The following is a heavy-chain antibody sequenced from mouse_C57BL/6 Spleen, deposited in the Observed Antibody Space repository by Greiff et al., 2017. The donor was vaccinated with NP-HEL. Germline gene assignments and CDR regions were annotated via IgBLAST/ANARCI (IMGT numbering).Heavy chain of an antibody. V-gene: IGHV1-52*01. J-gene: IGHJ1*03. CDR3: ARSLGYGSSYRYWYFDV. CDR1: GYTFTSYW. D-gene: IGHD1-1*01. Sequence: QVQLQQPGAELVKPGSSVKLSCKASGYTFTSYWMHWVKQRPIQGLEWIGNIDPSDSETHYNQKFKDKATLTVDKSSSTAYMQLSSLTSEDSAVYYCARSLGYGSSYRYWYFDVWGTGTTVTVSS. CDR2: IDPSDSET.